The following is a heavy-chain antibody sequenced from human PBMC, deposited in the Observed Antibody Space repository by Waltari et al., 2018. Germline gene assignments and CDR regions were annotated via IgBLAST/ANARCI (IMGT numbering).Heavy chain of an antibody. CDR3: VGEVCSGGSCYHDY. V-gene: IGHV3-30*03. CDR2: ISYDGSNK. D-gene: IGHD2-15*01. Sequence: QVQLVESGGGVVQPGRSLRLSCAASGFTFSSYGMHWVRQAPGKGLEWVAVISYDGSNKYYADSVKGRFTISRDNSKNTLYLQMNSLRAEDTAVYYCVGEVCSGGSCYHDYWGQGTLVTVSS. J-gene: IGHJ4*02. CDR1: GFTFSSYG.